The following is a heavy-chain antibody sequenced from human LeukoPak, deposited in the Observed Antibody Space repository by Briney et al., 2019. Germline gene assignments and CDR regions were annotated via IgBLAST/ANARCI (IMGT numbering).Heavy chain of an antibody. CDR1: GFTVSSNY. Sequence: GGSLRLSCAASGFTVSSNYMSWVRQAPGKGLEWVSVIYSGGSTYYADSVKGRFTISRDNSKNTLYLQMDSLRAEDTAVYYCANHRCWYGPKDAFDIWGQGTMVTVSS. J-gene: IGHJ3*02. CDR3: ANHRCWYGPKDAFDI. D-gene: IGHD6-13*01. CDR2: IYSGGST. V-gene: IGHV3-53*01.